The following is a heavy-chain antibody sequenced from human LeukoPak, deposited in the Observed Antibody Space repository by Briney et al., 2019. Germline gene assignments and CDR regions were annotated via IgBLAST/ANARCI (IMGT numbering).Heavy chain of an antibody. D-gene: IGHD6-13*01. CDR3: ARDILAAALDY. V-gene: IGHV1-2*02. CDR2: INPNSGGT. Sequence: ASVKVSCKASGYTFTSYGISWVRQAPGQGLEWMGWINPNSGGTNYAQKFQGRVTMTRDTSISTAYMELSRLRSDDTAVYYCARDILAAALDYWGQGTLVTVSS. J-gene: IGHJ4*02. CDR1: GYTFTSYG.